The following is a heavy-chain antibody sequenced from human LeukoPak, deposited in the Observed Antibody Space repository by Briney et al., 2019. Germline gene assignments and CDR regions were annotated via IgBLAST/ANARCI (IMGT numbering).Heavy chain of an antibody. V-gene: IGHV3-23*01. CDR2: INGCGDHT. J-gene: IGHJ4*02. Sequence: GGSLRLSCAASGFTFSTYSMNWVRQVPGKGLEWVSAINGCGDHTYYADSVKGRFTISRDNSKNTLYFHLNSLSAHDTAVYYCARRDGLNGEWIFFDHWGQGTLVTVSS. D-gene: IGHD2-2*03. CDR1: GFTFSTYS. CDR3: ARRDGLNGEWIFFDH.